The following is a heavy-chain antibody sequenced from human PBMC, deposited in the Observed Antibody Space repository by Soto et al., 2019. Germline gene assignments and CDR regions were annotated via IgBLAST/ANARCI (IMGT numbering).Heavy chain of an antibody. J-gene: IGHJ6*02. Sequence: QVQLVQSGAEVKKPGSSGKVSCKASGGTFSSYAVSWVRQAPGQGLEWMGGIIPIFGTVIYAQQFQGRVTITADESTKTAYMELRSLRFEDTAVYYCARDSHPPALSGDIMRWDVWGQGTTVTVSS. V-gene: IGHV1-69*01. D-gene: IGHD2-15*01. CDR3: ARDSHPPALSGDIMRWDV. CDR1: GGTFSSYA. CDR2: IIPIFGTV.